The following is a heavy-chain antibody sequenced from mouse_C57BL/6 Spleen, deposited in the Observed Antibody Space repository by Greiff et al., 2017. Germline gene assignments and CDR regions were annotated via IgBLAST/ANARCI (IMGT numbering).Heavy chain of an antibody. J-gene: IGHJ1*03. V-gene: IGHV3-6*01. CDR3: ARDLDYGSSYGYFDV. Sequence: EVHLVESGPGLVKPSQSLSLTCSVTGYSITSGYYWNWIRQFPGNKLEWMGYISYDGSNNYNPSLKNRISITRDTSKNQFFLKLNSVTTEDTATYYCARDLDYGSSYGYFDVWGTGTTVTVSS. CDR1: GYSITSGYY. D-gene: IGHD1-1*01. CDR2: ISYDGSN.